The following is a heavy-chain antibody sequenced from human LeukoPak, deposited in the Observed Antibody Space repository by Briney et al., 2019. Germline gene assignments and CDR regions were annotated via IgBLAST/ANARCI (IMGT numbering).Heavy chain of an antibody. V-gene: IGHV3-30*18. J-gene: IGHJ6*02. CDR1: GFTFSSYG. CDR2: ISYDGSNK. CDR3: AKDDKASLWPSFYYYYYGMDV. D-gene: IGHD3-10*01. Sequence: GRSLRLSCAASGFTFSSYGMHWVRQAPGKGLEWVAVISYDGSNKYYVDSVKGRFTISRDNSKNTLYLQMNSLRAEDTAVYYCAKDDKASLWPSFYYYYYGMDVWGQGTTVTVSS.